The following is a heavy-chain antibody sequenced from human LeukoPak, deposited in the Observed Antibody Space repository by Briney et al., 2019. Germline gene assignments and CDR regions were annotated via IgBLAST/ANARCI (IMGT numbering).Heavy chain of an antibody. CDR2: IIPIFGTA. Sequence: SVKASCKASGGTFSSYAICWVRQAPGQRVEWMGGIIPIFGTANYAQKFQGRVTITTDESTSTAYMELSSLRSADTAVYYCARAMTAILYYWGQGTLVTVSS. CDR1: GGTFSSYA. V-gene: IGHV1-69*05. CDR3: ARAMTAILYY. J-gene: IGHJ4*02. D-gene: IGHD2-21*02.